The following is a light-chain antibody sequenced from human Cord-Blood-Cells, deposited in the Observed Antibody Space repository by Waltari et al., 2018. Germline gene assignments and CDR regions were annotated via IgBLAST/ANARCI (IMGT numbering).Light chain of an antibody. CDR2: WAS. J-gene: IGKJ1*01. CDR1: QSVLYSSNNKNY. V-gene: IGKV4-1*01. CDR3: QQYYSTPRT. Sequence: DIVMTQSPDSLAVSLGYRAPNPCQSSQSVLYSSNNKNYLAWYQQKPGQPPKLLIYWASTRESGVPDRFSGSGSGTDFTLTISSLQAEDVAVYYCQQYYSTPRTFGQGTKVEIK.